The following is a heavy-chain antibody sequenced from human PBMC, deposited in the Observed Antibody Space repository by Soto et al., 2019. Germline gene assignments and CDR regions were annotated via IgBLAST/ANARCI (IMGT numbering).Heavy chain of an antibody. CDR1: GFTFNTYT. J-gene: IGHJ6*02. Sequence: DVQLVESGGGLVKPGGSLRLSCAASGFTFNTYTMNWVRQAPGKGLEWVSSISSRSIYIYYADSVTGRFTISRDDARNSLYLQMNSLRAEDTAVYYCAREEVSRPNTYHGLDVWGQGTTVTVSS. CDR2: ISSRSIYI. CDR3: AREEVSRPNTYHGLDV. V-gene: IGHV3-21*01.